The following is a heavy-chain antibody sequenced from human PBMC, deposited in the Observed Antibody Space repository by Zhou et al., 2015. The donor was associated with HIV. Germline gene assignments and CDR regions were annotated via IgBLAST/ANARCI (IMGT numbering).Heavy chain of an antibody. CDR1: GGTFSSYA. CDR2: IIPIFGTA. D-gene: IGHD5-12*01. CDR3: AREGRFRGYSGYDYVLNWFDP. V-gene: IGHV1-69*01. Sequence: QVQLVQSGAEVKKPGSSVKVSCKASGGTFSSYAISWVRQAPGQGLEWMGGIIPIFGTANYAQKFQGRVTITADESTSTAYMELSSLRSEDTAVYYCAREGRFRGYSGYDYVLNWFDPWGQGTLVTVSS. J-gene: IGHJ5*02.